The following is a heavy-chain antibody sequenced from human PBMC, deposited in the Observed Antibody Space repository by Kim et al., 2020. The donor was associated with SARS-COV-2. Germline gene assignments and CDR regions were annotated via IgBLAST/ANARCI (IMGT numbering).Heavy chain of an antibody. D-gene: IGHD3-10*01. CDR1: GGSINSYY. V-gene: IGHV4-59*01. CDR2: IYYSGST. Sequence: SETLSLTFTVSGGSINSYYWSWIRQPPGKGLEWIGFIYYSGSTNYNPSLKTRVTMSLDTSKNQFSLKLTSVTAADTAVYYCVREGYGSGSYFERWFDPWGPGTLVTVSS. CDR3: VREGYGSGSYFERWFDP. J-gene: IGHJ5*02.